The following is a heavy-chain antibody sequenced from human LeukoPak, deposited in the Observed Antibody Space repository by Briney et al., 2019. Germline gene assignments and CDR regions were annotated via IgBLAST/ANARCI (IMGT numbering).Heavy chain of an antibody. CDR3: ARGIPSRRYGYNDY. D-gene: IGHD5-24*01. CDR2: ISSSSSYI. Sequence: PGGSLRLSCAASGFTFSSYSMNWVRQAPGKGLEWVSSISSSSSYIYYADSAKGRFTISRDNAKNSLYLQMNSLRAEDTAVYYCARGIPSRRYGYNDYWGQGTLVTVSS. V-gene: IGHV3-21*01. CDR1: GFTFSSYS. J-gene: IGHJ4*02.